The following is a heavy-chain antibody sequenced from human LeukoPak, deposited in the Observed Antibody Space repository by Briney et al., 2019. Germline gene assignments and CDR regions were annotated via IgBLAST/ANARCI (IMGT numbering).Heavy chain of an antibody. V-gene: IGHV3-30-3*01. CDR3: ARRKFDAFDI. J-gene: IGHJ3*02. CDR2: ISYDGSNK. CDR1: GFTFSSYA. Sequence: PGGSLRLSCTASGFTFSSYAMHWVRQAPGKGLEWVAVISYDGSNKYYADSVKGRFTISRDNSKNTLYLQMNSLRAEDTAVYYCARRKFDAFDIWGQGTMVTVSS.